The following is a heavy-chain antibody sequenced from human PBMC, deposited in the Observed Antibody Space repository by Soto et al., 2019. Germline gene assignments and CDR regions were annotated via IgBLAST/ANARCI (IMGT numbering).Heavy chain of an antibody. CDR1: GYTFTSYA. V-gene: IGHV1-3*01. J-gene: IGHJ6*02. CDR2: INAGNGNT. D-gene: IGHD1-20*01. Sequence: EASVKVSCKASGYTFTSYAMHWVRQAPGQRLEWMGWINAGNGNTKYSQKFQGRVTITRDTSASTAYMELSSLRSEDTAVYYCARVVTGTIGYYYYGMDVWGQGTTVTVPS. CDR3: ARVVTGTIGYYYYGMDV.